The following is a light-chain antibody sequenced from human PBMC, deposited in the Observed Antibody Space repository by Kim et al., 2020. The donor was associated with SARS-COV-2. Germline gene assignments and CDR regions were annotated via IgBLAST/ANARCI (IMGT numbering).Light chain of an antibody. CDR2: GDI. V-gene: IGLV1-40*01. J-gene: IGLJ1*01. CDR3: QSYDTSLSGYV. Sequence: QSVLTQPPSVSGAPGQRVTISCTGISSSIGAGYEVHWYQQLPGTAPKLLIYGDINRPSGVPDRFSGSKSGTSASLAITGLQTEDEADYYCQSYDTSLSGYVFGTGTKVTVL. CDR1: SSSIGAGYE.